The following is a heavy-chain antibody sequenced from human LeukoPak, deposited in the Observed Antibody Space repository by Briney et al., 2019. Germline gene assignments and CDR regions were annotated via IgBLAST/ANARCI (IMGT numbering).Heavy chain of an antibody. D-gene: IGHD2-2*01. V-gene: IGHV3-21*01. J-gene: IGHJ4*02. CDR2: ISSSSSYI. Sequence: GGSLRLSCAASGFTFSSYSMTWVRQAPGKGLEWVSSISSSSSYIYYADSVKGRFTISRDNAKNSLYLQMNSLRAEDTAVYYCARRGRYCSSTSCLEFDYWGQGTLVTVSS. CDR3: ARRGRYCSSTSCLEFDY. CDR1: GFTFSSYS.